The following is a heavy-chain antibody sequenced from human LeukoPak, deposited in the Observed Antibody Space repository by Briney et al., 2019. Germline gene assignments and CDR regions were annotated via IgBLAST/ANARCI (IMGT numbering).Heavy chain of an antibody. CDR1: GGSISSYY. V-gene: IGHV4-59*01. CDR3: ARLYRPWDYFDY. Sequence: SETLSLTCTVSGGSISSYYWSWIRQPPGKGLEWIGYIYYSGSTNYNPSLKSRVTISVDTSKNQFSLKLSSVTAADTAVYYCARLYRPWDYFDYWGQGTLVTVSS. D-gene: IGHD4-11*01. CDR2: IYYSGST. J-gene: IGHJ4*02.